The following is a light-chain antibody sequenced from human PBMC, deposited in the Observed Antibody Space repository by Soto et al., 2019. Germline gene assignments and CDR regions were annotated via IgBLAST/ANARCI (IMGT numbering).Light chain of an antibody. V-gene: IGKV1-5*03. Sequence: DIQMSQSPSTLSASLGDRVTITCRASQSISTWLAWYQQKPWKAPKLLIYKAARLESGVLSRFSGSGSGTEYTRTSSSLQPDDFKTYFCQQYKSHCTFGQGTKVEIK. J-gene: IGKJ1*01. CDR3: QQYKSHCT. CDR1: QSISTW. CDR2: KAA.